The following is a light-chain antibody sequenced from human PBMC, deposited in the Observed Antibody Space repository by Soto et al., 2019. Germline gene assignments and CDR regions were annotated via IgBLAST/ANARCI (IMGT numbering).Light chain of an antibody. Sequence: QSVLTQPRSVSGSPGQSVTISCTGTSCDVGGYDFVSWYQQHPGKAPKLMIYDVTKRPSGVPVRFSGSKSGNTASLTISGLQAEDEADYYCCSYAGTPYVFGAGTKVTVL. CDR1: SCDVGGYDF. CDR3: CSYAGTPYV. CDR2: DVT. V-gene: IGLV2-11*01. J-gene: IGLJ1*01.